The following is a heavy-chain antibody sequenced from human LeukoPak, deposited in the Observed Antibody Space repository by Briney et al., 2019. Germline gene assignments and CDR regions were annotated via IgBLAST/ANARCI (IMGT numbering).Heavy chain of an antibody. CDR3: TTEIQNYYDSSGYLLGVVYYFDY. CDR2: IKSKTDGGTT. Sequence: GGSLRLSCAASGFTFSNAWMSWVRQAPGKGLEWVGRIKSKTDGGTTDYAAPVKGRFTISRDDSKNTLYLQMNSLKTEDTAVYYCTTEIQNYYDSSGYLLGVVYYFDYWGQGTLVTVSS. V-gene: IGHV3-15*01. D-gene: IGHD3-22*01. CDR1: GFTFSNAW. J-gene: IGHJ4*02.